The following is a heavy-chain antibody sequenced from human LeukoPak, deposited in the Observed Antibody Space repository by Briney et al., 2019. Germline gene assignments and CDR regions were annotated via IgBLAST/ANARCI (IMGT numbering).Heavy chain of an antibody. V-gene: IGHV3-13*01. CDR1: GLTFSTYD. D-gene: IGHD3-10*01. CDR2: IGTAGDT. CDR3: VRGIVRRGYFDY. Sequence: GGSLRLSCAASGLTFSTYDIHWVRQTTGRGLEWVSAIGTAGDTYYVGSVKGRFTISRENAKNSLYLQMNSLRAGDTAVYYCVRGIVRRGYFDYWGQGALVTVSS. J-gene: IGHJ4*02.